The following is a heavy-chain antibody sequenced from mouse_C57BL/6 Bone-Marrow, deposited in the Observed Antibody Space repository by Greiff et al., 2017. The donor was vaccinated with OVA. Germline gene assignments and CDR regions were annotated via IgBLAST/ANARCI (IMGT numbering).Heavy chain of an antibody. J-gene: IGHJ3*01. V-gene: IGHV1-4*01. CDR3: ARSRAYDGYYVTFAY. CDR1: GYTFTSYT. D-gene: IGHD2-3*01. Sequence: QVQLQQSGAELARPGASVKMSCKASGYTFTSYTMHWVKQRPGQGLEWIGYINPSSGYTKYNQKFKDKATLTADKSSSTAYMQLSSLTSEDSAVYYCARSRAYDGYYVTFAYWGQRTLVTVSA. CDR2: INPSSGYT.